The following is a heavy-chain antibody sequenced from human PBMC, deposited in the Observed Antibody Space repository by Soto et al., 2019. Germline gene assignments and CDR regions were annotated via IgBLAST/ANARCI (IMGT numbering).Heavy chain of an antibody. J-gene: IGHJ6*03. CDR2: INPSGGST. CDR1: GYTFTSYY. D-gene: IGHD3-9*01. Sequence: EASVKVSCKASGYTFTSYYMHWVRQAPGQGLEWMGIINPSGGSTSYPQKFQGRVTMTRDTSTSTVYMELSSLRSEDTAVYYCARDMSYYDILTGYYSSYYYMDVWGKGTTVTVSS. V-gene: IGHV1-46*03. CDR3: ARDMSYYDILTGYYSSYYYMDV.